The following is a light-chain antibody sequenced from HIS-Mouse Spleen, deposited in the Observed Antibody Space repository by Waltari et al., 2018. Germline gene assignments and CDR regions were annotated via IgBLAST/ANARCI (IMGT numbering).Light chain of an antibody. CDR3: CSYAGSYTWV. V-gene: IGLV2-11*01. CDR2: DVS. J-gene: IGLJ3*02. Sequence: QSALTQPRSVSGSPGQSVTISCTGTSSDVGGYNYVSWYQQHPGKAPKPMIYDVSKQPSGVPDRFSGSKSGNTASLTISGLQAEDEADYYCCSYAGSYTWVFGGGTKLTVL. CDR1: SSDVGGYNY.